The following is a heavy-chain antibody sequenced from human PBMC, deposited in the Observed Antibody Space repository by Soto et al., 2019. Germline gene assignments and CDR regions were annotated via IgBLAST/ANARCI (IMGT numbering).Heavy chain of an antibody. J-gene: IGHJ4*02. V-gene: IGHV1-18*01. CDR3: ARGTDIVATILDHYFDY. CDR2: ISAYNGNT. Sequence: ASVKGSCTASGYTFTSYGISWVRQAPGQGLEWMGWISAYNGNTNYAQKLQGRVTMTTDTSTSTAYMELRSLRSDDTAVYYCARGTDIVATILDHYFDYWGQGTLVTVSS. D-gene: IGHD5-12*01. CDR1: GYTFTSYG.